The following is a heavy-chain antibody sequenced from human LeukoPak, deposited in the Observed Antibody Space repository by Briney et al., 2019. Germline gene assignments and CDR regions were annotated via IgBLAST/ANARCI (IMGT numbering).Heavy chain of an antibody. Sequence: SVKVSCKASGGTFSSYAISWVRQAPGQGLDWMGRIIPILGIANYAQKFQGRVTITADKSTSTAYMELSSLRSEDTAVYYCARDMTIAVAGTCDYWGQGTLVTVSS. CDR2: IIPILGIA. J-gene: IGHJ4*02. D-gene: IGHD6-19*01. V-gene: IGHV1-69*04. CDR3: ARDMTIAVAGTCDY. CDR1: GGTFSSYA.